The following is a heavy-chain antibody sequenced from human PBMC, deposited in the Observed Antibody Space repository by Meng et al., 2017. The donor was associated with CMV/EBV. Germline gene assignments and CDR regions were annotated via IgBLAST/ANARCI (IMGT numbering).Heavy chain of an antibody. J-gene: IGHJ3*02. V-gene: IGHV3-48*03. D-gene: IGHD6-6*01. CDR3: ARGGSSSLGGAFDI. Sequence: GESLKISCAASGFTFSSYEMNWVRQAPGKGLEWVSYISSSGSTIYYADSVKGRFTISRDNAKNSLYLQMNSLRAEDTAVYYCARGGSSSLGGAFDIWGQGTMVTVSS. CDR1: GFTFSSYE. CDR2: ISSSGSTI.